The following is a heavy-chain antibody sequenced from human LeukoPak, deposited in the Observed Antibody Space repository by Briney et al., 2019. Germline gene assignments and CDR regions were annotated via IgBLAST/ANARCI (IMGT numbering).Heavy chain of an antibody. J-gene: IGHJ1*01. V-gene: IGHV1-46*01. CDR3: AREMRRTDIVVVPAAPNLEYFQH. Sequence: ASVKVSCKASGYTFTSYYMHWVRQAPGQGLEWMGIINPSGGSTSYAEKFQGRVTMTRDTSTSTVYMELSSLRSEDTVVYYCAREMRRTDIVVVPAAPNLEYFQHWGQGTLVTVSS. CDR1: GYTFTSYY. CDR2: INPSGGST. D-gene: IGHD2-2*01.